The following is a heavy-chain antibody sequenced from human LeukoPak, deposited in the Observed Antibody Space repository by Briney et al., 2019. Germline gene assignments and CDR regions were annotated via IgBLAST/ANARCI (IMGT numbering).Heavy chain of an antibody. V-gene: IGHV4-59*01. D-gene: IGHD6-13*01. Sequence: SETLSLTCTVSGGSISSYYWSWIRQPPGKGLEWIGYIYYSGSTNYNPSLKSRVTISVDTSKNQFSLKLSSVTAADTAVYYCAREGGVIAAARDYYGMDVWGQGTTVTVSS. J-gene: IGHJ6*02. CDR2: IYYSGST. CDR3: AREGGVIAAARDYYGMDV. CDR1: GGSISSYY.